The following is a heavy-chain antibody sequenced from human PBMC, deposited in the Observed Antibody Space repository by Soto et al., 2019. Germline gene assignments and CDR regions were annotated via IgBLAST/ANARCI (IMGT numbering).Heavy chain of an antibody. D-gene: IGHD6-6*01. V-gene: IGHV4-4*07. J-gene: IGHJ6*02. CDR2: IYTSGST. CDR1: GGSISSYY. CDR3: ARGISARSLRRGVYYYGMDV. Sequence: SQTLSLTCTVSGGSISSYYWSWIRQPAGKGLEWIGRIYTSGSTNYNPSLKSRVTMSVDTSKNQFSLKLSSVTAADTAVYYCARGISARSLRRGVYYYGMDVWGQGTTVTVSS.